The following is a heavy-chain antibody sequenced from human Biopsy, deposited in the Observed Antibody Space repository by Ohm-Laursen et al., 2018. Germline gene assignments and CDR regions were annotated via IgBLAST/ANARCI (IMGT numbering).Heavy chain of an antibody. V-gene: IGHV3-9*01. J-gene: IGHJ6*02. D-gene: IGHD4-17*01. CDR3: GRGQTVAPGYYGMDV. CDR2: ISWNSGSI. Sequence: LRLSCTASGFSFDDYAMHWVRQAPGKGLEWVSGISWNSGSIGYADSVKGRFTISRDNARNSLYLQMNSLRAEDTAVYYCGRGQTVAPGYYGMDVWGQGTTVTVSS. CDR1: GFSFDDYA.